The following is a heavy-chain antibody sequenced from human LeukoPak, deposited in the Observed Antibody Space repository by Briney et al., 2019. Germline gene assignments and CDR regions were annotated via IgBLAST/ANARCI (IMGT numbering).Heavy chain of an antibody. V-gene: IGHV4-61*02. CDR2: IYSRGST. CDR1: GGSISSGSYY. Sequence: SETLSLTCTVSGGSISSGSYYWNWIRQPAGKGLEWIGRIYSRGSTNYNPSLKSRVTISVDTSKNQFSLKLSSVTAADTAVYYCARGTYDYVWGSYRYKSPFDYWGQGTLVTVSS. D-gene: IGHD3-16*02. CDR3: ARGTYDYVWGSYRYKSPFDY. J-gene: IGHJ4*02.